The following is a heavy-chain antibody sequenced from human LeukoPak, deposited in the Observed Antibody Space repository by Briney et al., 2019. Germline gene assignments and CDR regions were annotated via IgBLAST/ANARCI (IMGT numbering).Heavy chain of an antibody. J-gene: IGHJ4*02. CDR3: ATNVPGL. V-gene: IGHV1-8*03. CDR1: GYTFTDYY. D-gene: IGHD4/OR15-4a*01. Sequence: ASVKVSCKASGYTFTDYYMHWVRQAPGQGLEWMGWMNPNSGNTGYAQKFQGRVTITRNTSISTAYMELSSLRSEDTAVYYCATNVPGLWGQGTLVTVSS. CDR2: MNPNSGNT.